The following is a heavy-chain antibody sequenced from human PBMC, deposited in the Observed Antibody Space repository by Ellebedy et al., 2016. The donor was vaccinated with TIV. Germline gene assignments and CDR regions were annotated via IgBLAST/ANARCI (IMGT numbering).Heavy chain of an antibody. CDR3: ARLGVIAAAGASDS. D-gene: IGHD6-13*01. J-gene: IGHJ4*02. CDR2: ISYSGDLM. CDR1: GFTFSGYY. Sequence: PGGSLRLSCAASGFTFSGYYMSWFRQAPGKGPEWVSYISYSGDLMYYADFVKGRFTTSRDNAGNSLYLQMNSLRAEDTAVYYCARLGVIAAAGASDSWGQGTLVIVSS. V-gene: IGHV3-11*01.